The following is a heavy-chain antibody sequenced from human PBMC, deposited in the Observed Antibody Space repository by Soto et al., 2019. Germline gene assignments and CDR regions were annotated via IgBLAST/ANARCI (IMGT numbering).Heavy chain of an antibody. CDR3: ARGGPVPAAYDY. D-gene: IGHD2-2*01. J-gene: IGHJ4*02. CDR2: IYYSGST. V-gene: IGHV4-31*03. CDR1: GGSISSGGYY. Sequence: SETLSLTCTVSGGSISSGGYYWSWIRQHPGKGLEWTGYIYYSGSTYYNPSLKSRVTISVDTSKNQFSLKLSSVTAADTAVYYCARGGPVPAAYDYWGQGTLVTVSS.